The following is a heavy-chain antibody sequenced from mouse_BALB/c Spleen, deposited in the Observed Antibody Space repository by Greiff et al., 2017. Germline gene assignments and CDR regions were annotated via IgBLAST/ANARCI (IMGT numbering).Heavy chain of an antibody. J-gene: IGHJ1*01. D-gene: IGHD1-1*01. CDR2: ISSGSSTI. Sequence: EVKVEESGGGLVQPGGSRKLSCAASGFTFSSFGMHWVRQAPEKGLEWVAYISSGSSTIYYADTVKGRFTISRDNPKNTLFLQMTSLRSEDTAMYYCASLFITTVVGYFDVWGAGTTVTVSS. CDR3: ASLFITTVVGYFDV. CDR1: GFTFSSFG. V-gene: IGHV5-17*02.